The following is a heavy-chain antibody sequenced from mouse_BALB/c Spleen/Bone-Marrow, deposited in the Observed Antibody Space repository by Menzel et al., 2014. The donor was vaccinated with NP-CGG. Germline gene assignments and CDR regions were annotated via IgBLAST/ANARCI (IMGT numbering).Heavy chain of an antibody. CDR3: ARVSYDYIDY. Sequence: EVNLVESGGGLVKPGGSLNLSCADSGFTFSDYYMYWVRQTPEKRLEWVATISDGGSYTYYPDSVKGRITISRDNAKNNLYLQMSSLKSNDTAMYYCARVSYDYIDYWGQGTTLTDSS. J-gene: IGHJ2*01. V-gene: IGHV5-4*02. CDR1: GFTFSDYY. CDR2: ISDGGSYT. D-gene: IGHD2-4*01.